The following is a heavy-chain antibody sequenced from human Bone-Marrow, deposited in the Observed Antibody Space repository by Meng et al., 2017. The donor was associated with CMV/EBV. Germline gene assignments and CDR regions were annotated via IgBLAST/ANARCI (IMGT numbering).Heavy chain of an antibody. CDR1: GYSISSGYY. CDR3: ASRGGGYYDFWSGYWAEYFQH. V-gene: IGHV4-38-2*02. D-gene: IGHD3-3*01. J-gene: IGHJ1*01. CDR2: IYHSGST. Sequence: SETLSLTCTVSGYSISSGYYWGWIRQPPGKGLEWIGSIYHSGSTYYNPSLKSRVTISVDTSKNQFSLKLSSVTAADTAVYYCASRGGGYYDFWSGYWAEYFQHWGQGTLVTVSS.